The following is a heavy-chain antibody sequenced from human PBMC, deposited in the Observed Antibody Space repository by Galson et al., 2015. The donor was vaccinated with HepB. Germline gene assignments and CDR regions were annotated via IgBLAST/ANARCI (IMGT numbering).Heavy chain of an antibody. CDR1: GYTFTSYG. Sequence: SVKVSCKASGYTFTSYGLSWVRQAPGQGLEWMGWLSGHDGSTNYAQKFQGRVTMTTDTSTSTAYMDLRRLTSDDTAVYYCARDSRLELRFSDYYSYGMDVWGQGTTVIVSS. CDR3: ARDSRLELRFSDYYSYGMDV. D-gene: IGHD1-7*01. J-gene: IGHJ6*02. CDR2: LSGHDGST. V-gene: IGHV1-18*01.